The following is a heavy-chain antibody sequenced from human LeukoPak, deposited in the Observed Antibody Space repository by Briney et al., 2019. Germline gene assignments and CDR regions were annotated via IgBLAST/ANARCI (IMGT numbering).Heavy chain of an antibody. CDR1: GYTFNGYY. D-gene: IGHD6-13*01. J-gene: IGHJ5*02. CDR2: INPNSGAT. CDR3: ARDRQYGSSWRRTSFDP. Sequence: ASVKVSCKASGYTFNGYYINWVRQAPGQSLEWMSWINPNSGATKFAEKFQGRLTLTRDTSVNTAYMELNSLTSDDTAVYFCARDRQYGSSWRRTSFDPWGQGTLVTVSS. V-gene: IGHV1-2*02.